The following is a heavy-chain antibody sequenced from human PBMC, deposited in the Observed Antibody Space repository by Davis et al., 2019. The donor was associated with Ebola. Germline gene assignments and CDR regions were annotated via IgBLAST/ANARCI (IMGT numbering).Heavy chain of an antibody. V-gene: IGHV3-23*01. CDR1: GFTFSSYA. D-gene: IGHD3-10*01. Sequence: GGSLRLSCAASGFTFSSYAMSWVRQAPGKGLEWVSAISGSGGSTYYADSVKGRFTISRDNSKNTLYLQMNSLRAEDTAVYYCAKVSTWDLLLWFGELFTAGMFDYWGQGTLVTVSS. CDR2: ISGSGGST. CDR3: AKVSTWDLLLWFGELFTAGMFDY. J-gene: IGHJ4*02.